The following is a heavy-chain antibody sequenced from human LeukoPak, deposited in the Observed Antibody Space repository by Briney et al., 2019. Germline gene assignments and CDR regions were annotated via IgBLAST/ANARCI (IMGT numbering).Heavy chain of an antibody. CDR2: IRYVGSNK. CDR1: GLTFVTYG. D-gene: IGHD1-26*01. J-gene: IGHJ4*02. V-gene: IGHV3-30*02. CDR3: AKVSGGGSYGGIDY. Sequence: GGSLRLSCAASGLTFVTYGMHWVSKPPGKGLEWVAFIRYVGSNKYYEDSVKGRFTISRDNSKNALYLQMNSLRAEDTAVYYCAKVSGGGSYGGIDYWGQGTLVTVSS.